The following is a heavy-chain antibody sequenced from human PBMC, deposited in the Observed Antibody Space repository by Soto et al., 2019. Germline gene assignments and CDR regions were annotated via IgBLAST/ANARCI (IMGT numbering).Heavy chain of an antibody. Sequence: EMQLVESGGGLVQPGGSLRLSCAASGFTFSDHYMDWVRQAPGKGLEWVGRIRNKANSYATEYAASVKGRFTISRDDSKDSLYLQMNILRTKDTAVYYCARVPLVAGADAPLGWFDPWGQGTLVTVSS. CDR1: GFTFSDHY. D-gene: IGHD2-2*01. J-gene: IGHJ5*02. CDR2: IRNKANSYAT. CDR3: ARVPLVAGADAPLGWFDP. V-gene: IGHV3-72*01.